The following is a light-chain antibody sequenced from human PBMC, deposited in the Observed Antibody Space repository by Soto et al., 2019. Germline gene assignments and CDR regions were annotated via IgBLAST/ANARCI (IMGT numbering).Light chain of an antibody. V-gene: IGKV3-20*01. J-gene: IGKJ4*01. CDR2: GAS. CDR3: QRYGTSTPLT. CDR1: QSVSSSY. Sequence: EVVLAQSPGTLSLSPGDRATLSCRASQSVSSSYLAWYQQKPGQPPRLLIYGASSRATGITDRFSGSGSGTDFTLTISRLEPEDFAVYYCQRYGTSTPLTFGGGTKVEIK.